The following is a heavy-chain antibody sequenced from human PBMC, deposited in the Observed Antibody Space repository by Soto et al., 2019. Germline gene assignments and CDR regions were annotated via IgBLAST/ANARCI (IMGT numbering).Heavy chain of an antibody. V-gene: IGHV3-21*01. CDR1: GFTFNSYV. J-gene: IGHJ6*02. CDR2: IGSSSSYI. CDR3: ARDIIGGGYYWSVKPSYYYYGMDV. Sequence: SLRLSCVVSGFTFNSYVMSWVRQAPGKGLEWVSSIGSSSSYIYYADSVKGRFTISRDNAKNSLYLQMNSLRAEDTAVYYCARDIIGGGYYWSVKPSYYYYGMDVWGQGTTVTVSS. D-gene: IGHD3-22*01.